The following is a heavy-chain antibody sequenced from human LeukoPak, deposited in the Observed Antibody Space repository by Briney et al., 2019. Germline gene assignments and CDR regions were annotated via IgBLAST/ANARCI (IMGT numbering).Heavy chain of an antibody. V-gene: IGHV1-2*02. Sequence: GASVKVSCKASGYTFTGYYMHWVRQAPGQGLEWMGWINPNSGGTNYAQKFQGRVTMTRDTSISTAYMELSRLRSDDTAVYYCARDLRIDGYNIDYWGQGTLVTVSS. D-gene: IGHD5-24*01. CDR3: ARDLRIDGYNIDY. CDR2: INPNSGGT. J-gene: IGHJ4*02. CDR1: GYTFTGYY.